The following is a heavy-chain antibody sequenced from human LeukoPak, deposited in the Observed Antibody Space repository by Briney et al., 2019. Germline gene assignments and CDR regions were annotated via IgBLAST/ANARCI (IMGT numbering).Heavy chain of an antibody. CDR3: ARVNDCSGGSCYPDFDY. D-gene: IGHD2-15*01. V-gene: IGHV1-69*01. J-gene: IGHJ4*02. CDR1: GGTFSSYA. Sequence: SVRVSCKASGGTFSSYAISWVRQAPGQGLEWMGGIIPIFGTANYAQKFQGRVTITADESTSTAYMELSSLRSGDTAVYYCARVNDCSGGSCYPDFDYWGRGTLVTVSS. CDR2: IIPIFGTA.